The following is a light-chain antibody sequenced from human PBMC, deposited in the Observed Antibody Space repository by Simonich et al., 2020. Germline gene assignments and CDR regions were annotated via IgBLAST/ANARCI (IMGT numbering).Light chain of an antibody. V-gene: IGLV3-21*03. CDR3: QVWDSSRDHWV. Sequence: SYVLTQPPSASVAPGNTARIPRGGNNMGSKSGNWYQQKPGQAPVLVVYDDNHRPSGIPERFSGSKSGNTATLAISGVEAGDEADYYCQVWDSSRDHWVFGGGTKLTVL. CDR1: NMGSKS. CDR2: DDN. J-gene: IGLJ3*02.